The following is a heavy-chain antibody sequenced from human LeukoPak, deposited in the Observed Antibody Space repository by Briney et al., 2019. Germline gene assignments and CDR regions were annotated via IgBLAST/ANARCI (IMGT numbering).Heavy chain of an antibody. Sequence: GGSLRLSCAASGFTFSNYAMRWVRQAPGKGLEWVSGISGSGDSTYYADSVKGRFTISRDNSKNTLYLQMNSLRAEDTAVYFCARDVDFYASGSYSDYWGQGTLATVPS. V-gene: IGHV3-23*01. CDR2: ISGSGDST. D-gene: IGHD3-10*01. CDR3: ARDVDFYASGSYSDY. J-gene: IGHJ4*01. CDR1: GFTFSNYA.